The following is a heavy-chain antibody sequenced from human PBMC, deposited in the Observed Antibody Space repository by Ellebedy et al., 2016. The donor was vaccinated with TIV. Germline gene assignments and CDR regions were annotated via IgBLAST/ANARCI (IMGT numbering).Heavy chain of an antibody. J-gene: IGHJ4*02. V-gene: IGHV4-34*01. CDR2: INHSGST. CDR3: SRGVTDQN. D-gene: IGHD2-21*02. CDR1: GWSLRGYY. Sequence: MPGGSLRLSFAVYGWSLRGYYWSWIRQPPGKGLEWIGKINHSGSTNYNSSQKSRVTISLDTSKNQFSLKLSSVTAADTAVYYCSRGVTDQNWGQGILVTVSS.